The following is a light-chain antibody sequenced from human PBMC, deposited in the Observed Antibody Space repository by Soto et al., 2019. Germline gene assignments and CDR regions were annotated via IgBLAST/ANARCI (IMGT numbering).Light chain of an antibody. V-gene: IGLV2-14*03. Sequence: QSALTQPASVSGSPGQSITISCTGTSSDVGGFNFVSWYQHHPDKAPKLMIYDVSTRPSGVSNRFSGSKSGNTASLTISGLQPEDEADYYCSSYTSSSTVVFGGGTQLTVL. CDR2: DVS. CDR1: SSDVGGFNF. CDR3: SSYTSSSTVV. J-gene: IGLJ2*01.